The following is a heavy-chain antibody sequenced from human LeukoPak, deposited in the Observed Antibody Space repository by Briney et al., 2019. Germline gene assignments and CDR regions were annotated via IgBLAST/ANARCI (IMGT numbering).Heavy chain of an antibody. D-gene: IGHD4-17*01. V-gene: IGHV3-11*01. CDR3: ARVARTTVTLWFDY. CDR2: ISSSGSTI. J-gene: IGHJ4*02. Sequence: AGGSLRLSCAASGFTFSDYYMSWIRQAPGKGLEWVSYISSSGSTIYYADSVKGRFTISRDNAKNSLYLQMNSLRAEDTAVYYCARVARTTVTLWFDYWGQGTLVTVSS. CDR1: GFTFSDYY.